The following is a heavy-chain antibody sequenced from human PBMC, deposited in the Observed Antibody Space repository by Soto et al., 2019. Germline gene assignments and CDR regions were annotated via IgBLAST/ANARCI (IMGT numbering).Heavy chain of an antibody. D-gene: IGHD3-16*01. Sequence: EVQLLQSGGGLVQPGGSLRLSCAASGFIFSNYAMNWVRQAPGKGLEWVSIVTSRGDTTYYADSVKGRFTISRDNSKNKLYLQVNRLTAEDTAVYYCAKDRLGGGLDYWGQGTLVSVSS. CDR3: AKDRLGGGLDY. V-gene: IGHV3-23*01. CDR2: VTSRGDTT. J-gene: IGHJ4*02. CDR1: GFIFSNYA.